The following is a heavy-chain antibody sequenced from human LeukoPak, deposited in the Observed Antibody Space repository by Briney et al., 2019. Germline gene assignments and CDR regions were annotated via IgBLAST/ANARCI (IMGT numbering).Heavy chain of an antibody. Sequence: GGSLRLSCAASGFTFSSYAMSWVRQAPGKGLEWVSAISGSGGSTYYADSVKGRFTISRDNSKNTLYLQMNSLRAEDTAVYYCAKGPIVVVPAAMVAPPLYYYYGMDVWGQGTTVTVSS. CDR2: ISGSGGST. J-gene: IGHJ6*02. V-gene: IGHV3-23*01. CDR1: GFTFSSYA. CDR3: AKGPIVVVPAAMVAPPLYYYYGMDV. D-gene: IGHD2-2*01.